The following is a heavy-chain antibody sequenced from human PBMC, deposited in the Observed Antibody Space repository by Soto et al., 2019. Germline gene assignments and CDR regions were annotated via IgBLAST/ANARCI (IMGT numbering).Heavy chain of an antibody. Sequence: EVQLVESGGGLVQPGGSLRLSCAASGFIFSDHYMDWVRQAPGKGLEWVGRTRDKTNSYTTEYAASVKGRFTVSRDESRNSLYLQMNSLKTEDSAVYYCVRVVMSYSGSSQRHYGMDAWGQGTTVTVSS. D-gene: IGHD1-26*01. CDR3: VRVVMSYSGSSQRHYGMDA. CDR1: GFIFSDHY. V-gene: IGHV3-72*01. J-gene: IGHJ6*02. CDR2: TRDKTNSYTT.